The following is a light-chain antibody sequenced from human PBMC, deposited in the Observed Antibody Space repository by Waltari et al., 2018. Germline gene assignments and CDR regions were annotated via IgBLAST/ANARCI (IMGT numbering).Light chain of an antibody. CDR3: QAWDSSTHVV. J-gene: IGLJ2*01. CDR2: KEG. CDR1: QLGDKY. V-gene: IGLV3-1*01. Sequence: SYELTQPPSVPVSPGQTASIPSSGAQLGDKYACWYQQKPVQSPVPVLYKEGKRPSGIPERFSGSNSGNTATLTISGTQAMDEADYYCQAWDSSTHVVFGGGTKLTVL.